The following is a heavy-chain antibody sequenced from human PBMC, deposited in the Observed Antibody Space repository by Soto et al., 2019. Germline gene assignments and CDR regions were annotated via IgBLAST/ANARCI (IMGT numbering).Heavy chain of an antibody. CDR1: GVSISSYY. Sequence: QVQLQESGPGLVKPSETLSLTCTVSGVSISSYYWSWIRQPPGKGLEWVGYIHYSGNTNYNPSLKGRVTVPRDASKNQVSLELSSVTAADSAVYFCARGIGQQLPPLDWGQGTLVTVSS. CDR3: ARGIGQQLPPLD. CDR2: IHYSGNT. J-gene: IGHJ4*02. V-gene: IGHV4-59*01. D-gene: IGHD6-13*01.